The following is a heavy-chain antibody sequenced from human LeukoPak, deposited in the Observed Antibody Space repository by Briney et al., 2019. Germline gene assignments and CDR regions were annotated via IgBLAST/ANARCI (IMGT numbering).Heavy chain of an antibody. D-gene: IGHD2-21*02. V-gene: IGHV4-39*01. J-gene: IGHJ4*02. CDR3: ARQFCGGDCYSYYFDY. Sequence: PSETLSLTCTVSDDSISSSSYYWGWIRQPLGKGLEWIGSIYYSGSTYYNPSLKSRVTISVDTSKNQFSLKLSSVTAADTAVYYCARQFCGGDCYSYYFDYWGQGTLVTVSS. CDR2: IYYSGST. CDR1: DDSISSSSYY.